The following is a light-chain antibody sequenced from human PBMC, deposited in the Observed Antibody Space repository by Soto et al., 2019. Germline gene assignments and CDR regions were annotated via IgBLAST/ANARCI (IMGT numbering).Light chain of an antibody. CDR1: RDVGSD. CDR3: LQDYGESWT. CDR2: AAS. V-gene: IGKV1-6*01. J-gene: IGKJ1*01. Sequence: IKLTQSPSTLSASVVDIVTITCRASRDVGSDVSWYQQKPGQAPKLLIYAASNLYTGVPSRFSGSRSGTEFTLTISSLQPEDFASYYCLQDYGESWTFGQGTKVDI.